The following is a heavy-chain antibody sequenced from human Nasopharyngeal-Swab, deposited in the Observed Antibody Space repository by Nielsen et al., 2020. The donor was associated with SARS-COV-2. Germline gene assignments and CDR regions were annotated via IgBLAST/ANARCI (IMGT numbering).Heavy chain of an antibody. CDR1: GFSFSTYN. Sequence: GGSLRLSCTASGFSFSTYNMNWVRQAPGKGLEWVSSISGNSNYIYYADSVKGRFTISRDNARNSLYLQMDSRRAEDTAVYYGASHYNDYIVPVAVDYWGQGALVTVSS. CDR3: ASHYNDYIVPVAVDY. V-gene: IGHV3-21*01. CDR2: ISGNSNYI. J-gene: IGHJ4*02. D-gene: IGHD4-11*01.